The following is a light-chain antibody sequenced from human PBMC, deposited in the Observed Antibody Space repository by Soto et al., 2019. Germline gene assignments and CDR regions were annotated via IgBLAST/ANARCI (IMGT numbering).Light chain of an antibody. Sequence: EVVLSQSPGTLSLSPGERATLSCRASQSVSGFLAWYQQKPGQAPKLLIYDASTLETGVPPRFSGSGSGTEFTLTISSLQPDDFATYYCQQYNSYWTFGQGSKVAI. V-gene: IGKV3-15*01. CDR1: QSVSGF. J-gene: IGKJ1*01. CDR3: QQYNSYWT. CDR2: DAS.